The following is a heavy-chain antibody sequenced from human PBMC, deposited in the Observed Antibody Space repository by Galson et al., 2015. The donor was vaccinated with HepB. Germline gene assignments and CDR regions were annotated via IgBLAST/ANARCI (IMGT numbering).Heavy chain of an antibody. CDR3: AGAEGMATIPLDY. D-gene: IGHD5-24*01. J-gene: IGHJ4*02. CDR2: IIPILGIA. Sequence: SVKVSCKASGGTFSSYAISWVRQAPGQGLEWMGRIIPILGIANYAQKFQGRVTITADKSTSTAYMELSSLRSEDTAVYYCAGAEGMATIPLDYWGQGTLVTVSS. V-gene: IGHV1-69*04. CDR1: GGTFSSYA.